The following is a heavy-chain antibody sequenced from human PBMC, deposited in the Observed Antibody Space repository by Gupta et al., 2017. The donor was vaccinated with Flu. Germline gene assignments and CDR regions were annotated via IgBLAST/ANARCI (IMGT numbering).Heavy chain of an antibody. CDR2: IIPVFGPT. V-gene: IGHV1-69*01. CDR3: ARKGGGHCSGGTCYSFDY. Sequence: INWVRQAPGQGLEWMGGIIPVFGPTNYAQKFQGRVTITADESTSTAYLELSSLRSEDTAVYYCARKGGGHCSGGTCYSFDYWGQGTLVSVSS. J-gene: IGHJ4*02. D-gene: IGHD2-15*01.